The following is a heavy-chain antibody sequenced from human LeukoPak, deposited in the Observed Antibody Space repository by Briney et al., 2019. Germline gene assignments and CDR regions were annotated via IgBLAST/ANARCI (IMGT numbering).Heavy chain of an antibody. CDR2: ISSSSSYI. V-gene: IGHV3-21*01. CDR1: GFTFSSYG. CDR3: ARSRVWGSSLGDY. Sequence: PGGSLRLSCTASGFTFSSYGMNWVRQTPGKGLEWVSCISSSSSYIYYADSVKGRFTISRDNAKNTLYLQMNSLRAEDTAVYYCARSRVWGSSLGDYWGQGTLVTVSS. J-gene: IGHJ4*02. D-gene: IGHD3-16*01.